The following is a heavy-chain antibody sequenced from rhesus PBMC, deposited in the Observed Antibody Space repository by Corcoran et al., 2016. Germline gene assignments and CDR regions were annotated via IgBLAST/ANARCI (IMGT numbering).Heavy chain of an antibody. CDR1: GFTFSRYW. CDR3: AKDRGYSGSYFDY. Sequence: EVQLVESGGGLAKPGGSLRLSCAASGFTFSRYWMNWVRQTPGTGLEWISAVNSGGGSTYYADSVKGRFTISRDNSKNTLSLQMNSLRAEDTAVYYCAKDRGYSGSYFDYWGQGVLVTVSS. D-gene: IGHD3-16*01. V-gene: IGHV3S42*01. J-gene: IGHJ4*01. CDR2: VNSGGGST.